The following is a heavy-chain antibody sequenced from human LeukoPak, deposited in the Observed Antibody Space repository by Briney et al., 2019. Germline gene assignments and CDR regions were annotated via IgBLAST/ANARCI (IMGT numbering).Heavy chain of an antibody. CDR2: INPNSGGT. CDR3: ARGGLGGYDSSGFFDY. V-gene: IGHV1-2*02. D-gene: IGHD3-22*01. CDR1: GYTFTGYY. Sequence: GASVKVSCKASGYTFTGYYMHWVRQAPGQGLEWMGWINPNSGGTNYAQKFQGRVTMTRDTSISTAYMELSRLRPDDTAVYYCARGGLGGYDSSGFFDYWGQGTLVTVSS. J-gene: IGHJ4*02.